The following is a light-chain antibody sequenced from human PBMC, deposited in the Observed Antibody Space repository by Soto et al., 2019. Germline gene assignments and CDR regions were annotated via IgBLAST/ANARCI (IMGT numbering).Light chain of an antibody. J-gene: IGLJ1*01. V-gene: IGLV2-14*03. CDR3: CSYTTSNTRQIV. CDR1: SSDVGSYNY. CDR2: DVS. Sequence: QSVLTQPASVSGSPGQSITISCTGTSSDVGSYNYVSWYQQHPGKAPKFMIYDVSSRPSGVSNRFSGSKSGNTASLTISGLQAEDEADYYCCSYTTSNTRQIVFGTGTKVT.